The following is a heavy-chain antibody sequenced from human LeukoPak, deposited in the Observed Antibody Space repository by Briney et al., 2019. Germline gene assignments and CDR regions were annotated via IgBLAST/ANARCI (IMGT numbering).Heavy chain of an antibody. Sequence: SETLSLTCTVSGYSISSGYYWGWIRQPPGKGLEWIGSIYHSGSTYYNPSLKSRVTISVDTSKNQFSLKLSSVTAADTTVYYCARTTEAHSWRTRYYDYYMDVWGKGTTVTVSS. CDR2: IYHSGST. V-gene: IGHV4-38-2*02. D-gene: IGHD6-13*01. CDR1: GYSISSGYY. J-gene: IGHJ6*03. CDR3: ARTTEAHSWRTRYYDYYMDV.